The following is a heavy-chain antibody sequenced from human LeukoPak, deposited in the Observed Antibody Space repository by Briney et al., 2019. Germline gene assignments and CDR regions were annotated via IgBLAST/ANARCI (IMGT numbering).Heavy chain of an antibody. V-gene: IGHV1-2*02. CDR1: GYTFTGYY. CDR3: ARVHRVKDYYSSGSYYNY. Sequence: ASVKVSCKASGYTFTGYYMHWVRQAPGQGLEWMGWINPNSGGTNYAQKFQGRVTMARDTSISTAYMELSRLRSDDTAVYYCARVHRVKDYYSSGSYYNYWGQGTLVTVSS. J-gene: IGHJ4*02. D-gene: IGHD3-10*01. CDR2: INPNSGGT.